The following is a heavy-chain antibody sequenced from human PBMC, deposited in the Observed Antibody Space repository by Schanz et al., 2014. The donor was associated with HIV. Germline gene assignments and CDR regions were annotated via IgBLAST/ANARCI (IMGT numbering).Heavy chain of an antibody. J-gene: IGHJ6*02. V-gene: IGHV3-30*18. CDR2: ISYDGSKK. D-gene: IGHD3-10*01. CDR1: GFTFSNYP. Sequence: QVQLVESGGGVVQPGGSLRLSCAASGFTFSNYPMHWVRQAPGKGLEWVAVISYDGSKKYYGDSVKGRFTISRDNSKNTLYLQMNSLRAEDTAVYYCAKCPTMVRGTGMDVWGQGTTVTVSS. CDR3: AKCPTMVRGTGMDV.